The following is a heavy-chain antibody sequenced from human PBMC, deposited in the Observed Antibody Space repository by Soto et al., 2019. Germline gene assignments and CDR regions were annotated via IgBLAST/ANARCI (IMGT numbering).Heavy chain of an antibody. D-gene: IGHD3-10*01. J-gene: IGHJ5*02. V-gene: IGHV4-34*01. CDR3: ARWETMVRGVIANWFDP. Sequence: ETLSLTCAVYGGSFSGYYWSWIRQPPGKGLEWIGEINHSGSTNYNPSLKSRVTISVDTSKNQFSLKLSSVTAADTAVYYCARWETMVRGVIANWFDPWGQGTLVTAPQ. CDR2: INHSGST. CDR1: GGSFSGYY.